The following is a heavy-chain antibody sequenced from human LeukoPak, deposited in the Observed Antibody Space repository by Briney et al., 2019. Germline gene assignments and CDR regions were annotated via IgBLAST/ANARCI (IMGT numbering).Heavy chain of an antibody. D-gene: IGHD5-24*01. CDR2: ISAYNGNT. J-gene: IGHJ4*02. Sequence: ASVKVSCKASGYTFTSYGISWVRQAPGQGVEWMGWISAYNGNTNYAQKLQGRVTITTDTSTSTAYMELRSLRSDDTAVYYCARGVEMATITAFDYWGQGTLVTVSS. CDR1: GYTFTSYG. V-gene: IGHV1-18*01. CDR3: ARGVEMATITAFDY.